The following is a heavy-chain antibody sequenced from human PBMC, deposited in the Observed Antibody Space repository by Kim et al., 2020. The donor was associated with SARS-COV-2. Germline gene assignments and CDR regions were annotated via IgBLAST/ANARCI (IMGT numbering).Heavy chain of an antibody. V-gene: IGHV4-30-2*01. CDR1: GGSISSGGYS. CDR3: ARAGGGKVLRRTVLPDY. Sequence: SETLSPTCAVSGGSISSGGYSWSWIRQPPGKGLEWIGYIYHSGSTYYNPSLKSRVTISVDRSKNQFSLKLSSVTAADTAVYYCARAGGGKVLRRTVLPDYWGQGTLVTVSS. J-gene: IGHJ4*02. CDR2: IYHSGST. D-gene: IGHD1-26*01.